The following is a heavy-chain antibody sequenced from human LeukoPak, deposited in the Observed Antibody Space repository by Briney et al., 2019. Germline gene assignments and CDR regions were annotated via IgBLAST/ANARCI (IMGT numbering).Heavy chain of an antibody. CDR1: GFTFSNYY. V-gene: IGHV3-11*04. D-gene: IGHD3-16*01. J-gene: IGHJ4*02. CDR3: ARDVGDYYLDS. Sequence: GGSLRLSCAASGFTFSNYYINWIRQSPGKGLEWVSYISSSGNLIYYADSVKGRFTISRDNAKNSLFLQMNSLRAEDTAVYYCARDVGDYYLDSWGQGTLVTVSS. CDR2: ISSSGNLI.